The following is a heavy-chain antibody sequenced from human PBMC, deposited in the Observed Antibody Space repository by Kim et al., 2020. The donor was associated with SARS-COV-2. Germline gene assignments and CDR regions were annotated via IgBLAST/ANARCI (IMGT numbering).Heavy chain of an antibody. CDR3: ARDMSLGTGYSSGWYCDY. CDR1: GYTFTSYY. J-gene: IGHJ4*02. Sequence: ASVKVSCKASGYTFTSYYMHWVRQAPGQGLEWMGIINPSGGSTSYAQKFQGRVTMTRDTSTSTVYMELSSLRSEDTAVYYCARDMSLGTGYSSGWYCDYWGQGTLVTVSS. D-gene: IGHD6-19*01. V-gene: IGHV1-46*01. CDR2: INPSGGST.